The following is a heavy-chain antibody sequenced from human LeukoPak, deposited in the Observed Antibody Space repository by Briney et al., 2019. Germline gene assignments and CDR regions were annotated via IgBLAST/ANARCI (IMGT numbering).Heavy chain of an antibody. D-gene: IGHD3-10*01. CDR1: GGSISSYY. CDR2: IYYSGNT. J-gene: IGHJ4*02. V-gene: IGHV4-59*08. Sequence: SETLSLTCTVSGGSISSYYWSWIRQPPGKGLEWIGYIYYSGNTNYDPSLKSRVTISVDTSKNQFSLKLSSVTAADTAVYYCARRGSGKYFDQWGQGTLVTVSS. CDR3: ARRGSGKYFDQ.